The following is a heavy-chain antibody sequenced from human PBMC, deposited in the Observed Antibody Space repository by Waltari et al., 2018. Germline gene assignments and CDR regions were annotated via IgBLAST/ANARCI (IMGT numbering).Heavy chain of an antibody. Sequence: QVQLQQWGAGLLKPSETLSLTCAVYGGSFSGYYWSWIRQPPGKGLEWIGEINHSGSTNYNPSLKSRVTISVDTSKNQFSLKLSSVTAADTAVYYCASRYGSGSYYRHRWFDPWGQGTLVTVSS. J-gene: IGHJ5*02. CDR2: INHSGST. D-gene: IGHD3-10*01. V-gene: IGHV4-34*01. CDR1: GGSFSGYY. CDR3: ASRYGSGSYYRHRWFDP.